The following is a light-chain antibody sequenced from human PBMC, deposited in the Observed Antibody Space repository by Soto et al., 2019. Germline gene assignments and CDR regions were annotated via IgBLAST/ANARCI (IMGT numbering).Light chain of an antibody. CDR2: GTS. J-gene: IGKJ1*01. Sequence: MPQAPFTLPMSHRESVTLSCRASQNISRSLAWYQQKPGQGPSLLIYGTSTRAGGVPARFSGGGSGTEFTLTISSLQSEDFAAYYCHQYNGCPRTFGQGTKVDIK. V-gene: IGKV3-15*01. CDR3: HQYNGCPRT. CDR1: QNISRS.